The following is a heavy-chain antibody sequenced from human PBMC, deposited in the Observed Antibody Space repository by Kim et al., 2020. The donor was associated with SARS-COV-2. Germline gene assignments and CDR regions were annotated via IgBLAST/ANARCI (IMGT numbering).Heavy chain of an antibody. CDR3: ARGRDGYHN. CDR2: I. J-gene: IGHJ4*02. V-gene: IGHV3-11*04. Sequence: IHYADSVKGRFTVSRDNAKNSLYLLMNSLRAEDTAVYYCARGRDGYHNGGPGTLVTVSS. D-gene: IGHD5-12*01.